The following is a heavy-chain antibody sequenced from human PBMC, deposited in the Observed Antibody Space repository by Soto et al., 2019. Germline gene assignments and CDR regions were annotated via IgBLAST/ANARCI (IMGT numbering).Heavy chain of an antibody. CDR3: ARGTGYSGYDRYYYYYMDV. CDR2: VNPNSGNT. V-gene: IGHV1-8*01. Sequence: ASVKVSCKASGYTFTSYDINWVRQATGQGLEWMGWVNPNSGNTGYAQKFQGRVTMTRNTSISTAYMELSSLRSEDTAVYYCARGTGYSGYDRYYYYYMDVWGKGTTVTVSS. D-gene: IGHD5-12*01. J-gene: IGHJ6*03. CDR1: GYTFTSYD.